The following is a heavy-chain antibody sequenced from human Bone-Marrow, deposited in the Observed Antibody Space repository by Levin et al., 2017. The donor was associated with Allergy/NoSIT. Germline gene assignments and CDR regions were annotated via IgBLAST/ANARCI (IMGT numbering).Heavy chain of an antibody. V-gene: IGHV3-23*01. CDR3: AKGMELWDIIAVGPPFDY. CDR2: ISGGGGRT. J-gene: IGHJ4*02. Sequence: GGSLRLSCTASGFTFSTYAMSWVRQAPGKGLEWVSSISGGGGRTDYADSVKGRFTISRDNSKNTLYLQMNSLRVVDTAVYYCAKGMELWDIIAVGPPFDYWGQGTLVTVSS. CDR1: GFTFSTYA. D-gene: IGHD6-19*01.